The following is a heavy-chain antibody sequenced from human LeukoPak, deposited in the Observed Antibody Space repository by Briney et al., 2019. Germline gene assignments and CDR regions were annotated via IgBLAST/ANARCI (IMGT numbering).Heavy chain of an antibody. CDR2: IRYGGSNK. CDR3: AKAPLPAADYWYFDL. D-gene: IGHD2-2*01. CDR1: GFTFSSYG. Sequence: PGGSLRLSCAASGFTFSSYGMHWVRQAPGKGLEWVAFIRYGGSNKYYADSVKGRFTISRDNSKNTLYLQMNSLRAEDTAVYYCAKAPLPAADYWYFDLWGRGTLVTVSS. V-gene: IGHV3-30*02. J-gene: IGHJ2*01.